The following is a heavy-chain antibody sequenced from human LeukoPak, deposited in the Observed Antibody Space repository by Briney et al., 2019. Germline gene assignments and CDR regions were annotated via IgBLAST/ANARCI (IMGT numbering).Heavy chain of an antibody. D-gene: IGHD3-3*01. CDR3: AKDAYYDFWSGYSYFDY. J-gene: IGHJ4*02. V-gene: IGHV3-30*02. Sequence: PGGSLRLSCAASGFTFSSYGMHWVRQAPGKGLEWVAFIRYDGSNKYYADSVKGRFTISRDNSKNTLCLQMNSLRAEDTAVYYCAKDAYYDFWSGYSYFDYWGQGTLVTVSS. CDR2: IRYDGSNK. CDR1: GFTFSSYG.